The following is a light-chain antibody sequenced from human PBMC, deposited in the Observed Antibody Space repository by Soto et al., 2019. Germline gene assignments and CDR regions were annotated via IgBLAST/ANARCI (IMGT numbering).Light chain of an antibody. CDR2: DAS. CDR1: QSVSSD. V-gene: IGKV3-11*01. Sequence: EIVLTQSPATLSLSPGERGTLSCRASQSVSSDLAWYQQRPGQAPRLLIHDASNRATGIPARFSGSGSGTDFTLTISSLEPEDFAVYYCQQRSKWPNTFGQGTRLEIQ. J-gene: IGKJ5*01. CDR3: QQRSKWPNT.